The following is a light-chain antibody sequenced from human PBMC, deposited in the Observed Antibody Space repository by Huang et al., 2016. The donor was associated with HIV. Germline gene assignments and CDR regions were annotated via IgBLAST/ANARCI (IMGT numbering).Light chain of an antibody. J-gene: IGKJ1*01. Sequence: MVMTQSPDTLSVSPGERATLSCRASQSVAYNLACYQQQAGQAPRLIIYGTSTRATGIPGRFSGSGSGTEFTLTISSLQSDDFGVYYCQQYDKWPPVTFGQGTKVEI. CDR2: GTS. CDR1: QSVAYN. V-gene: IGKV3-15*01. CDR3: QQYDKWPPVT.